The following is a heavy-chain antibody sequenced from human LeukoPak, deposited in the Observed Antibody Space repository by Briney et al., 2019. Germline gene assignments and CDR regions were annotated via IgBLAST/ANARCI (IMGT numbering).Heavy chain of an antibody. J-gene: IGHJ6*02. V-gene: IGHV3-48*03. D-gene: IGHD3-22*01. CDR1: GFGFSSCE. Sequence: PGGSLRLSCAASGFGFSSCEMNWVRQAPGKELEWVSYISSSGSTIHYADSVKGRFTISRDNAKNSLYLQMNSLRAEDTAVYYCARETYYDSSGYPPTNYYYGMDVWGQGTTVTVSS. CDR2: ISSSGSTI. CDR3: ARETYYDSSGYPPTNYYYGMDV.